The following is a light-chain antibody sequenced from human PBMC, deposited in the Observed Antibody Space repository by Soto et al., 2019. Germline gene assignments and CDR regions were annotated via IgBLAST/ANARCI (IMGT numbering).Light chain of an antibody. CDR3: CSYAGSSFV. J-gene: IGLJ2*01. V-gene: IGLV2-23*02. CDR1: SSDVGSYNL. CDR2: EVS. Sequence: QLVLTQPASVSGSPGQSITISCTGTSSDVGSYNLVSWYQQHPGKAPKLMIYEVSKRPSGVSNRFSGSKSGNTASLTISGLQAEDEADYYCCSYAGSSFVFGGGTKLTVL.